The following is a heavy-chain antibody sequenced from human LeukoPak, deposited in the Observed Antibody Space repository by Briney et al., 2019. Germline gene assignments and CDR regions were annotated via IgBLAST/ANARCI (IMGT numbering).Heavy chain of an antibody. CDR3: ARATISGSYFGY. CDR1: GYTFTGYY. J-gene: IGHJ4*02. Sequence: GASVKVSCKTSGYTFTGYYIHWVRQAPGQGPEWMGWINPNSGGPNYAQKFQGRVTMTRDTSISTAYMELSRLSYDETAVYYCARATISGSYFGYWGQGTLVTVSS. V-gene: IGHV1-2*02. CDR2: INPNSGGP. D-gene: IGHD1-26*01.